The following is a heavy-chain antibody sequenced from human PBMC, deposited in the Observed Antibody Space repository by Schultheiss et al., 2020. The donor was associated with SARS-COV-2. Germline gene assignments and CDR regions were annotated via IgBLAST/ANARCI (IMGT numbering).Heavy chain of an antibody. CDR3: ARPGGNYGSGSYYIDY. D-gene: IGHD3-10*01. CDR2: IYYSGST. Sequence: GSLRLSCAASGFSFSSYGMSWVRQAPGKGLEWIGYIYYSGSTYYNPSLKSRVTISVDTSKNQFSLKLSSVTAADTAVYYCARPGGNYGSGSYYIDYWGQGTLVTVSS. CDR1: GFSFSSYG. J-gene: IGHJ4*02. V-gene: IGHV4-59*08.